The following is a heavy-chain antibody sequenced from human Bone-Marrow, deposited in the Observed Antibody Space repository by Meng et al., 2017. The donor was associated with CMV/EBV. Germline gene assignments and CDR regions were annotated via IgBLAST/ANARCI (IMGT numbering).Heavy chain of an antibody. V-gene: IGHV1-2*02. J-gene: IGHJ4*02. CDR2: INPNSGGT. Sequence: ASVKVSCKSSGYNFNGFGMSWVRQAPGQGLKWMGWINPNSGGTNYAQKFQGRVTMTRDTSISTAYMELSRLRSDDTAVYYCARVGDYYDSSGYWDWGQGTLVTVSS. CDR3: ARVGDYYDSSGYWD. CDR1: GYNFNGFG. D-gene: IGHD3-22*01.